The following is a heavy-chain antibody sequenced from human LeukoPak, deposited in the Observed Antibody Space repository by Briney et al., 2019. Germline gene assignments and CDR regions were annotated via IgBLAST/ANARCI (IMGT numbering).Heavy chain of an antibody. J-gene: IGHJ5*02. CDR3: ARSSSSGTYSNWFDP. V-gene: IGHV1-18*01. D-gene: IGHD3-10*01. CDR1: GYTFTSYD. CDR2: ISAYNGNT. Sequence: GASVKVSCKASGYTFTSYDINWVRQAPGQGLEWMGWISAYNGNTNYAQKLQGRVTMTTDTSTSTAYMELRSLRSDDTAVYFCARSSSSGTYSNWFDPWGQGTLVTVSS.